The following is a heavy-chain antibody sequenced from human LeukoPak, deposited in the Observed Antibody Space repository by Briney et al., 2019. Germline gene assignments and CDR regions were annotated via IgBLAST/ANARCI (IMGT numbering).Heavy chain of an antibody. CDR3: ARGRSGGAPPFDY. Sequence: PSETLSLTCAVYGGSFSGYYWSWIRQPPGKGLEWIGEINHSGSTNYNPSLTSRVTISVDTSKNQFSLKLSSVTAADTAVYYCARGRSGGAPPFDYWGQGTLVTVSS. CDR1: GGSFSGYY. V-gene: IGHV4-34*01. D-gene: IGHD2-15*01. CDR2: INHSGST. J-gene: IGHJ4*02.